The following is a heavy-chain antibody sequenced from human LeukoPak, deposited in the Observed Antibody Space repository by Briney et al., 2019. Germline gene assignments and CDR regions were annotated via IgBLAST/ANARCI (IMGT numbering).Heavy chain of an antibody. CDR1: GYTLTELS. D-gene: IGHD3-22*01. V-gene: IGHV1-24*01. CDR2: FDPEDGET. CDR3: ATDPYYYDSSGYPEFDP. J-gene: IGHJ5*02. Sequence: ASVKVSCKVSGYTLTELSMHWVRQAPGKGLEWMGGFDPEDGETIYAQKFQGRVTMTEDTSTDTAYMELSSLRSEDTAVYYCATDPYYYDSSGYPEFDPWGQGTLFTVSS.